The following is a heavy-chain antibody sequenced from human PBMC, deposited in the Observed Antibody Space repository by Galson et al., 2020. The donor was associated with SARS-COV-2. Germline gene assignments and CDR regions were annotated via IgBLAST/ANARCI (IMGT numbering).Heavy chain of an antibody. CDR1: GSSFTDYW. D-gene: IGHD2-2*01. CDR3: ARRGGYCSSTTCYDY. CDR2: IRPGDSDR. Sequence: KIGESLKISCEGSGSSFTDYWIGWVRQMPGKALEWMGSIRPGDSDRRYSPSFQGQVTISADKSIGTAYLQWSSLKASDTAMYYCARRGGYCSSTTCYDY. V-gene: IGHV5-51*01. J-gene: IGHJ4*01.